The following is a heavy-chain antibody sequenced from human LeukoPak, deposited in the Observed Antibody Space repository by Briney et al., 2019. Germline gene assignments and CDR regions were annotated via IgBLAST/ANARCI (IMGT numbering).Heavy chain of an antibody. V-gene: IGHV3-23*01. J-gene: IGHJ4*02. Sequence: GGSLRLSCAASGFIFSTYAMSWVRQAPGKGLEWVSAITGSGDSTYYADSVKGRFTISRDNSKNTLSLQMNSLRAEDTAVYYCAKDYRYTSSWSEMDYWGQGTLVTVSS. CDR1: GFIFSTYA. CDR3: AKDYRYTSSWSEMDY. CDR2: ITGSGDST. D-gene: IGHD6-13*01.